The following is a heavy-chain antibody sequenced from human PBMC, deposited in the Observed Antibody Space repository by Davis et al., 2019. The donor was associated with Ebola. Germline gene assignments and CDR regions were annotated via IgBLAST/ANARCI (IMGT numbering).Heavy chain of an antibody. D-gene: IGHD3-22*01. V-gene: IGHV4-39*01. J-gene: IGHJ5*02. CDR3: AKAYDSSGYAWFGP. CDR1: GGSIISSSSY. Sequence: MPSETLSLTCTVSGGSIISSSSYWGWIRQPPRKGLEWIGSIYYSGSTYYNPSLKSRVTISVDTSKNQFSLKLSSVTAADTAVYFCAKAYDSSGYAWFGPWGQGTLVTVSS. CDR2: IYYSGST.